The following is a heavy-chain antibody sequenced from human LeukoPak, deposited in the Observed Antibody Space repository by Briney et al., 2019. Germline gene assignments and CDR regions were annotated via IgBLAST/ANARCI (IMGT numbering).Heavy chain of an antibody. J-gene: IGHJ4*02. Sequence: SETLSLTCTVCGGSISSSSYYWGWIRQPPGKGLEWIGSIYYSGSTYYNPSLKSRVTISVDTSKNQFSLKLSSVTAADTAAYYCARHQDDSSGYYYTASFDYWGQGTLVTVSS. CDR3: ARHQDDSSGYYYTASFDY. CDR1: GGSISSSSYY. V-gene: IGHV4-39*01. CDR2: IYYSGST. D-gene: IGHD3-22*01.